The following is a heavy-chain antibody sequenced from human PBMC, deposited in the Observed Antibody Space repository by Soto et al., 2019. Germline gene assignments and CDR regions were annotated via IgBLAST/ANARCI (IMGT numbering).Heavy chain of an antibody. CDR1: GYLFITHA. D-gene: IGHD6-13*01. CDR2: IQTGDGDT. Sequence: QVQLLQSGAEVKRPGASLKVSCKASGYLFITHALHWVRQAPGERPEWMGWIQTGDGDTEYSEKFQGRVTISSDTSASTAYMELSSLTAEDPAVYYCVRDTKGIPFDYWGQGTLVTVSS. CDR3: VRDTKGIPFDY. V-gene: IGHV1-3*04. J-gene: IGHJ4*02.